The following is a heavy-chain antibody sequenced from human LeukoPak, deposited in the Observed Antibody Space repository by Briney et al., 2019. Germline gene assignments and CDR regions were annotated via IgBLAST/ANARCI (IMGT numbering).Heavy chain of an antibody. D-gene: IGHD7-27*01. J-gene: IGHJ4*02. V-gene: IGHV3-64*02. CDR1: GFTFSSYA. CDR2: ISSNGGST. CDR3: ARGGVTGEFDY. Sequence: PGGSLRLSCAASGFTFSSYAMHWVRQAPGKGLEYASAISSNGGSTYYADSVKGRFTISRDNSKNTLYLQMGSLRAEDMAVYYCARGGVTGEFDYWGQGTLVTVSS.